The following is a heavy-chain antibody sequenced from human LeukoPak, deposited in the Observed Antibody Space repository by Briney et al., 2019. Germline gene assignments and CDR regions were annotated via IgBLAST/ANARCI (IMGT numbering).Heavy chain of an antibody. D-gene: IGHD6-19*01. CDR1: EFSFSIYA. J-gene: IGHJ4*02. V-gene: IGHV3-23*01. Sequence: GGSLRLSCAASEFSFSIYAMTWVRQAPGKGLEWVSSTSASGGDTYVADSVKGRFTISRDNSKNTLYLQMNSLRAEDTAVYYCARFFGSDWYKVVDYWGQGTLVSVSS. CDR3: ARFFGSDWYKVVDY. CDR2: TSASGGDT.